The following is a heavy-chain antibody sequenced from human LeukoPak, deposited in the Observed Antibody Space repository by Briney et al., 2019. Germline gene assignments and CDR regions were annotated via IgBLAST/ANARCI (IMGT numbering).Heavy chain of an antibody. CDR1: GYTLTELS. CDR2: FDPEDGET. CDR3: ATDKGSGFPRVDY. V-gene: IGHV1-24*01. J-gene: IGHJ4*02. Sequence: ASVKVSYKVSGYTLTELSMHWVRQAPGKGLEWMGGFDPEDGETIYAQKFQGRVTMTEDTSTDTAYMELSSLRSEDTAVYYCATDKGSGFPRVDYWGQGTLVTVSS. D-gene: IGHD3-22*01.